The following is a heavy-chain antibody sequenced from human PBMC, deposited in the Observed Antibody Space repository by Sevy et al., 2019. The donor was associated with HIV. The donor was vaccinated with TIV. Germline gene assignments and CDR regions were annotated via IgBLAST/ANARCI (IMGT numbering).Heavy chain of an antibody. CDR2: IFASSNT. CDR3: AREVEDYSDSSGWDWYFDL. Sequence: GGSLRLSCAVSGITVSSNYMGWVRQAPGKGLQWVSGIFASSNTHFADSVKGRFSISRDNSKNTLSLQLNGLSAEDTAVYYCAREVEDYSDSSGWDWYFDLWGRGTLVTVSS. V-gene: IGHV3-66*01. D-gene: IGHD3-22*01. CDR1: GITVSSNY. J-gene: IGHJ2*01.